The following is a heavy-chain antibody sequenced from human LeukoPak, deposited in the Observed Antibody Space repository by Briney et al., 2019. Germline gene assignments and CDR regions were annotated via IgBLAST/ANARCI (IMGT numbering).Heavy chain of an antibody. CDR1: GFTFSNFW. J-gene: IGHJ4*02. CDR2: INQDGSEK. D-gene: IGHD3-16*01. Sequence: GESLRLSCTASGFTFSNFWMGWVRQAPGKGLEWVANINQDGSEKNCLDSVKGRFTISRDNAQNSLYLQMNGLRVEDTAVYYCTRRLDEWGQGTLVTVSS. CDR3: TRRLDE. V-gene: IGHV3-7*01.